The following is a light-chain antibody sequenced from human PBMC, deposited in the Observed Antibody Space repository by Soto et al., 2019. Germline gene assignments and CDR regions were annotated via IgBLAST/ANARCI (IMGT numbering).Light chain of an antibody. CDR1: QRFSGNY. V-gene: IGKV3-20*01. Sequence: EIVLTQSPGTLSLSPGEKATLPCRASQRFSGNYLAWYQQKPGQAPRLLMSGASNRATGIPDGFTGSGSGTDFTLTISRLEPEDFAVYYCHQYGSSPPTFGQGTKVEIK. CDR3: HQYGSSPPT. J-gene: IGKJ1*01. CDR2: GAS.